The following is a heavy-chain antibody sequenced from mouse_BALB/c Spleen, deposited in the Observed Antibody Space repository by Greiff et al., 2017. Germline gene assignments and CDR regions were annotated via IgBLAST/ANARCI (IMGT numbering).Heavy chain of an antibody. CDR2: IWGDGST. V-gene: IGHV2-6-7*01. Sequence: VKLMESGPGLVAPSQSLSITCTVSGFSLTGYGVNWVRQPPGKGLEWLGMIWGDGSTDYNSALKSRLSISKDNSKSQVFLKMNSLQTDDTARYYCARDRDYYGSSPYYAMDYWGQGTSVTVSS. D-gene: IGHD1-1*01. J-gene: IGHJ4*01. CDR3: ARDRDYYGSSPYYAMDY. CDR1: GFSLTGYG.